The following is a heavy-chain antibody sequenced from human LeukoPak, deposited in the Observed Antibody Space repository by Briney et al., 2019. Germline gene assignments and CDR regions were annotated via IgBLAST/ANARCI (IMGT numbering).Heavy chain of an antibody. J-gene: IGHJ4*02. CDR3: ARDRYYFDTSGYYYFDN. Sequence: GGSLRLSCAASGFTFNTYWMTWVRQAPGKGLEWVANIKEDGSEKYYVDSVKGRFTISRDNAKNSLYLQMNSLRAEDTAVYYCARDRYYFDTSGYYYFDNWGQGTLVTVSS. V-gene: IGHV3-7*05. CDR2: IKEDGSEK. D-gene: IGHD3-22*01. CDR1: GFTFNTYW.